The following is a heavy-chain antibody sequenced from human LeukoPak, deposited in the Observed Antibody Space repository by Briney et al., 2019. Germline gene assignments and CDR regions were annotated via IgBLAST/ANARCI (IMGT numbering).Heavy chain of an antibody. Sequence: SETLSLTCTVSGGSISSSSYYWGWIRQPPGKGLEWIGSIYYSGSTYYNPSLKSRVTISVDTSKNQFSLKLSSVTAADTAVYYCARLVAQTYYYGSGSYRLTSTTPRYFDYWGQGTLVTVSS. CDR2: IYYSGST. J-gene: IGHJ4*02. V-gene: IGHV4-39*01. D-gene: IGHD3-10*01. CDR1: GGSISSSSYY. CDR3: ARLVAQTYYYGSGSYRLTSTTPRYFDY.